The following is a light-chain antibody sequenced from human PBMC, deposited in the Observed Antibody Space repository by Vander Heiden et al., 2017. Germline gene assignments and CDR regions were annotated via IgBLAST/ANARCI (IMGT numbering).Light chain of an antibody. CDR1: SSDIGGYSY. V-gene: IGLV2-14*01. CDR3: CPYTTSGTVPYV. Sequence: QSALTQPASVSGSPGLPITISCTGTSSDIGGYSYVSWYQRHPGKAPNLIIFDVDSWPSGVSNRFSGSKSGKTASLTISGLQAEDEAEYYCCPYTTSGTVPYVFGAGTQVTVL. J-gene: IGLJ1*01. CDR2: DVD.